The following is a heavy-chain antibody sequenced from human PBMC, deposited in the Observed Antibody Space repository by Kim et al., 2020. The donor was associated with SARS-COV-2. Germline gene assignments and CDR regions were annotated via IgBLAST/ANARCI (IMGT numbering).Heavy chain of an antibody. CDR3: SRARDGYSPHKY. V-gene: IGHV4-59*13. CDR2: IYYSGST. Sequence: SETLSLTCTVSGGSISSYCWSWIRQPPGKGLEWIGYIYYSGSTNYNPSLKSRVTISVDTSKNQFSLKLTSVTAADTAVYYCSRARDGYSPHKYWGKGT. CDR1: GGSISSYC. J-gene: IGHJ4*02. D-gene: IGHD5-18*01.